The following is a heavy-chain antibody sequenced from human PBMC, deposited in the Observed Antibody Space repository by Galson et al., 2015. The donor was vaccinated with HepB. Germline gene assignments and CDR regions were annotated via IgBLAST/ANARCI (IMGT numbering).Heavy chain of an antibody. D-gene: IGHD4-17*01. CDR1: GGSISSGGYY. Sequence: TLSLTCTVSGGSISSGGYYWSWIRQHPGKGLEWIGYIYYSGSTYYNPSLKSRVTISVDTSKNQFSLKLSSVTAADTAVYYCARLRSRYYGMDVWGQGTTVTVSS. J-gene: IGHJ6*02. CDR3: ARLRSRYYGMDV. CDR2: IYYSGST. V-gene: IGHV4-31*03.